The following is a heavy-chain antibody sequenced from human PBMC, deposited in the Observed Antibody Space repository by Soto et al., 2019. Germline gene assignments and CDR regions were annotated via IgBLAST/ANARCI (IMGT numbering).Heavy chain of an antibody. Sequence: SETLSLTCAVSGYSISSSNWWGWIRQPPGKGLEWIGYIYYSDTTYYNPSLKSRVIISVDTSKNQFSLRLSSVTAADTAVYYCARAYYDTSGYSLDPWGQGILVTVSS. CDR2: IYYSDTT. CDR3: ARAYYDTSGYSLDP. J-gene: IGHJ5*02. CDR1: GYSISSSNW. V-gene: IGHV4-28*01. D-gene: IGHD3-22*01.